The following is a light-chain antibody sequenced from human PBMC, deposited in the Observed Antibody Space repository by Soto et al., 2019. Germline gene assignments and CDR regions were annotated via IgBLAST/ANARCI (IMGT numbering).Light chain of an antibody. J-gene: IGLJ3*02. CDR3: CSYAGNSLWV. CDR2: DVS. CDR1: SSDVGGYNY. V-gene: IGLV2-11*01. Sequence: QSALTQSRSVSGSPGQSVTISCTGTSSDVGGYNYVSWYQQHPGKAPKLVIYDVSKRPSGVPDRFSGSKSANTASLTISGLQAEDEADYYCCSYAGNSLWVFGGGTKLTVL.